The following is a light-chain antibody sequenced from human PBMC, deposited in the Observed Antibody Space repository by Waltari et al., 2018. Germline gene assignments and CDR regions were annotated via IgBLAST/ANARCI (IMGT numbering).Light chain of an antibody. J-gene: IGLJ3*02. Sequence: QSVLTQPPSTSGTPGQSVTISCSGSNSNIGSNTVNWYQQVPGTAPKLLVYKNSLRHPWVPARFSGSKSCTSASLAISGLQSEDEADYYCAAWDDSLTGWAFGGGTKVTVL. CDR3: AAWDDSLTGWA. V-gene: IGLV1-44*01. CDR1: NSNIGSNT. CDR2: KNS.